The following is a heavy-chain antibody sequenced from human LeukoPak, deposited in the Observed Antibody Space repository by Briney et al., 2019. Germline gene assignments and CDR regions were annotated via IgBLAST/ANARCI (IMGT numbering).Heavy chain of an antibody. D-gene: IGHD3-3*01. CDR1: GYTFTSYG. J-gene: IGHJ4*02. Sequence: ASVKVSCKASGYTFTSYGISWVRQAPGQGLEWMGWISAYNGNTNYAQKLQGRVTMTTDTSTSTAYMELRSLRSDDTAVYYCARNWGPTYYDFWSGYLPRGGFDYWGQGTLVTVSS. V-gene: IGHV1-18*01. CDR3: ARNWGPTYYDFWSGYLPRGGFDY. CDR2: ISAYNGNT.